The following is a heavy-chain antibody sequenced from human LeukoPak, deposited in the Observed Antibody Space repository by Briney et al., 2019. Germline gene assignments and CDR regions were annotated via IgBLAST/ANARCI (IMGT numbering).Heavy chain of an antibody. D-gene: IGHD6-13*01. CDR2: IYYSGST. Sequence: KPSESLSLTCTVSGGSISTYYWSWIRQPPGKGLEWIGYIYYSGSTNYNPSLKSRVTISVDTSKNQFSLKLSSVTAAGTGVYYCARQTNSTWSLYMDVWGKGTTVTVSS. CDR3: ARQTNSTWSLYMDV. CDR1: GGSISTYY. V-gene: IGHV4-59*08. J-gene: IGHJ6*03.